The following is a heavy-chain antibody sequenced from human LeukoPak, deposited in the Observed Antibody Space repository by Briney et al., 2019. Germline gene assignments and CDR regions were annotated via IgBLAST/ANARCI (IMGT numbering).Heavy chain of an antibody. CDR1: GFTFSSYW. V-gene: IGHV3-74*01. CDR2: INSDGSST. J-gene: IGHJ4*02. Sequence: GGSLRLSCAASGFTFSSYWMHWVRQAPGEGLVWVSRINSDGSSTSYADSVKGRFTISRDNAKNTLYLQMNSLRAEDTAVYYCARDGSGSHLDFDYWGQGTLVTVSS. CDR3: ARDGSGSHLDFDY. D-gene: IGHD1-26*01.